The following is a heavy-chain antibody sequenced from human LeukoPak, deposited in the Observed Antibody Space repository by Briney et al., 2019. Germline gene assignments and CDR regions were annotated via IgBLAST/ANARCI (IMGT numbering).Heavy chain of an antibody. CDR1: GGSMSSNY. CDR3: ARASIARITGTTASVYRMDV. V-gene: IGHV4-59*01. D-gene: IGHD1-20*01. J-gene: IGHJ6*02. CDR2: IFSSGSS. Sequence: PSETLSLTCTVSGGSMSSNYWRWCRQPPGKGLEWIGYIFSSGSSNFNPSLKSRVTISVDTSKNQFSLKLSSVTAADTAVYYCARASIARITGTTASVYRMDVWGQGTTVTVSS.